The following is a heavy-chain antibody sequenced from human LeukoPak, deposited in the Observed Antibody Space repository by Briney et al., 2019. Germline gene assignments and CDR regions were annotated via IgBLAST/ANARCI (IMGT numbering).Heavy chain of an antibody. CDR2: INHSGST. D-gene: IGHD3-22*01. CDR3: AREGDSSGYEY. CDR1: GGSFSGYY. J-gene: IGHJ4*02. V-gene: IGHV4-34*01. Sequence: PSETLPLTCAVYGGSFSGYYWSWIRQPPGKGLEWIGEINHSGSTNYNPSLKSRVTISVDTSKNQFSLKLSSVTAADTAVYYCAREGDSSGYEYWGQGTLVTVSS.